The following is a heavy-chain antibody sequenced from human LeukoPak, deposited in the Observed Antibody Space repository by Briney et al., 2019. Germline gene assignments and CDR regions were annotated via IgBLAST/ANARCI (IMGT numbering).Heavy chain of an antibody. CDR3: AKGKGMSSIPAAPDN. Sequence: GGSLTLSCAASGFTFSSHAMSWVRQAPGKGLEWVSAISGSGGSTYYADSVKGRFTISRDDSKNTLYLQMNSLRAEDTAVYYCAKGKGMSSIPAAPDNWGQGTLVSVSP. D-gene: IGHD2-2*01. CDR2: ISGSGGST. CDR1: GFTFSSHA. J-gene: IGHJ4*02. V-gene: IGHV3-23*01.